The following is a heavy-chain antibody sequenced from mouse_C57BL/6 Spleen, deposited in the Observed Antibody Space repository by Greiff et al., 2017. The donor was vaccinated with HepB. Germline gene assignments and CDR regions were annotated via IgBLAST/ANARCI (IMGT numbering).Heavy chain of an antibody. CDR1: GYTFTSYW. CDR2: IDPNSGGT. V-gene: IGHV1-72*01. CDR3: AREGDYYGTLDY. J-gene: IGHJ2*01. D-gene: IGHD1-1*01. Sequence: QVQLQQPGAELVKPGASAKLSCKASGYTFTSYWMHWVKQRPGRGLEWIGRIDPNSGGTKYNEKFKSKATLTVDKPSSTAYMQLSSLTSEDSAVYYCAREGDYYGTLDYWGQGTTLTVSS.